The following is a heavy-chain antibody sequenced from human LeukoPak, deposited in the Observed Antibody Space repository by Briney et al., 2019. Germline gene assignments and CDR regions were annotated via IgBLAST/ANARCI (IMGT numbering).Heavy chain of an antibody. CDR2: ISWNSGSI. D-gene: IGHD3-22*01. CDR1: GFTFDDYA. CDR3: AKAGGDSSGYYIDY. J-gene: IGHJ4*02. V-gene: IGHV3-9*03. Sequence: PGRSLRLSCAASGFTFDDYAMHWVRQAPGKGLEWVSGISWNSGSIGYADSVKGRFTISRDNAKNSLYLQMNSLRAEDMALYYCAKAGGDSSGYYIDYWGQGTLVTVSS.